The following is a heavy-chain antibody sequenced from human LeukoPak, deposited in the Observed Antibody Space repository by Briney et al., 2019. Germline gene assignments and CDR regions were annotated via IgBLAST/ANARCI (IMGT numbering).Heavy chain of an antibody. CDR1: GGSISSSSYY. CDR2: ISDSGDNT. Sequence: GTLSLTCTVSGGSISSSSYYWGWIRQAPGKGLEWASTISDSGDNTYYIDSVKGRFTVSRDNSRDTLYLQMNSLRAEDTAVYYCAKDPGDYGNYYYFYDGLDVWGQATTVTVSS. D-gene: IGHD4-17*01. J-gene: IGHJ6*02. V-gene: IGHV3-23*01. CDR3: AKDPGDYGNYYYFYDGLDV.